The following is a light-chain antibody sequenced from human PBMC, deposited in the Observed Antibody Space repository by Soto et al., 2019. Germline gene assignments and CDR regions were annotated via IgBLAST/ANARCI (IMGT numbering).Light chain of an antibody. J-gene: IGKJ1*01. Sequence: DNVLTQSPGSLSLSPGEGATLSCRASRTLRTSYLAWYHQKPGLAPRLLIFGASHRATGVPDRFSGSGSGTDFTLTITRVEPEDFAVYYCQQYATSPPTFGQGARVEIK. CDR1: RTLRTSY. CDR3: QQYATSPPT. V-gene: IGKV3-20*01. CDR2: GAS.